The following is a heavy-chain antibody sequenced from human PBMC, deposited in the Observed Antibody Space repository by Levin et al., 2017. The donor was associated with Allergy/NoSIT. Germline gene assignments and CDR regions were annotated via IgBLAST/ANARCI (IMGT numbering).Heavy chain of an antibody. V-gene: IGHV3-23*01. CDR2: ITTSGSAT. CDR1: GFTFSTSV. J-gene: IGHJ3*02. Sequence: GESLKISCAASGFTFSTSVISWVRQAPGKGLEWVSSITTSGSATFYADSVKGRFTISRDNSKNTLYVEMNSLRTEDTAVYYCARRFSSSSRAFDIWGQGTMVTVSS. D-gene: IGHD6-6*01. CDR3: ARRFSSSSRAFDI.